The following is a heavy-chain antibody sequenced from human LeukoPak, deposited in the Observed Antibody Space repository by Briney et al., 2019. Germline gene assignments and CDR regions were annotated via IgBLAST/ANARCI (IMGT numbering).Heavy chain of an antibody. CDR1: GFTVSSNY. V-gene: IGHV3-53*01. J-gene: IGHJ4*02. Sequence: GGSLRLSCAASGFTVSSNYMYWVRQAPGRGLEWVSVLYSGGGTYYADSVKGRFTISRDNSKNRLYLQMNSLRAEDTAVYYCAAGSSGVFDYWGQGTLVTV. D-gene: IGHD3-22*01. CDR3: AAGSSGVFDY. CDR2: LYSGGGT.